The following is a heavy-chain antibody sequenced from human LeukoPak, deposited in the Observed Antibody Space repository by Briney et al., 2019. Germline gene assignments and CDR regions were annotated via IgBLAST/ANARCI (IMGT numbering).Heavy chain of an antibody. Sequence: GGSLRLSCTASGFTFSSYWMSWVRQAPGKGLEWVANIKQDGSEKYYVDSVKGRFTISRDNAKNPLFLQMNSLRAEDTAVYYCARGLRGTWWNFDYWGQGTLVTVSS. CDR3: ARGLRGTWWNFDY. D-gene: IGHD2-8*02. V-gene: IGHV3-7*01. J-gene: IGHJ4*02. CDR2: IKQDGSEK. CDR1: GFTFSSYW.